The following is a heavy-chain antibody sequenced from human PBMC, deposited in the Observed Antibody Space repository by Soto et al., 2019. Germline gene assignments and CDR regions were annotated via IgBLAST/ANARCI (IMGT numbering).Heavy chain of an antibody. CDR3: AKISSGFRGSGSYYNNYYYGMDV. V-gene: IGHV3-23*01. CDR2: ISGSGGST. Sequence: PGGSLRLSCAASGFTFSSYAMSWVRQAPGKGLEWVSAISGSGGSTYYADSVKGRFTISRDNSKNTLYLQMNSLRAEDTAVYYCAKISSGFRGSGSYYNNYYYGMDVWGQGTTVTVSS. D-gene: IGHD3-10*01. J-gene: IGHJ6*02. CDR1: GFTFSSYA.